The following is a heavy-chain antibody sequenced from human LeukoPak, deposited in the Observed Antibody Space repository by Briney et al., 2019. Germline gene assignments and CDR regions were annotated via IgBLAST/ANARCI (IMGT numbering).Heavy chain of an antibody. Sequence: GGPLRLSCAASGFTFSDYYMSWIRQAPGKGLEWVSYISSSSSYTNYADSLKGRFTISRDNARDSLYLQMNSLRAEDTAVYYCARDSRDLDYSSSSGLGYWGQGTLVTVSS. CDR3: ARDSRDLDYSSSSGLGY. J-gene: IGHJ4*02. CDR2: ISSSSSYT. V-gene: IGHV3-11*06. D-gene: IGHD6-6*01. CDR1: GFTFSDYY.